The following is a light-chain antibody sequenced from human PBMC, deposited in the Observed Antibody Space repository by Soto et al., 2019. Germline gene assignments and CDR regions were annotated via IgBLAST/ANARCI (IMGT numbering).Light chain of an antibody. CDR1: QNINNY. Sequence: DIQMTQSPSSLSASVGDRVTITCQASQNINNYLNWYQQKPGRAPKLLIYDASNLESGVPSRFSGSGSGTEFTLTISSLQPDDFATYYCQQYNSYSPMTFGQGTKVDIK. CDR2: DAS. V-gene: IGKV1-5*01. J-gene: IGKJ1*01. CDR3: QQYNSYSPMT.